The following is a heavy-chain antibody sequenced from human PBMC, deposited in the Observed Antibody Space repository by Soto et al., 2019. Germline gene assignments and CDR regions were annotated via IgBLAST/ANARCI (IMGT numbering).Heavy chain of an antibody. V-gene: IGHV1-18*01. D-gene: IGHD3-22*01. J-gene: IGHJ3*01. CDR3: CSYYYDSNGYRPYFAFDF. Sequence: RASVKVSCKASGYTSTSYGISWVRQAPGQGLEWMGWVSAYNGNTNYAQKFHDRVTMNTDKSTSTAYMELRSLTSDDTAVYFCCSYYYDSNGYRPYFAFDFPGQATSVTVAS. CDR1: GYTSTSYG. CDR2: VSAYNGNT.